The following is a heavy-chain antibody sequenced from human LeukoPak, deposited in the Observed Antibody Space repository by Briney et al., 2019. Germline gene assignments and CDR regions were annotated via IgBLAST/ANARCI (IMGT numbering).Heavy chain of an antibody. D-gene: IGHD6-13*01. CDR2: IRYDGSNK. Sequence: QPGGSLRLSCAASGFTFSSYGMHWVRQAPGKGLEWVAFIRYDGSNKYYADSVKGRFTISRDNSKNTLYLQMNSLRAEDTAVYYCAKDCGSWCRGAFDIWGQGTMVTVSS. V-gene: IGHV3-30*02. CDR1: GFTFSSYG. CDR3: AKDCGSWCRGAFDI. J-gene: IGHJ3*02.